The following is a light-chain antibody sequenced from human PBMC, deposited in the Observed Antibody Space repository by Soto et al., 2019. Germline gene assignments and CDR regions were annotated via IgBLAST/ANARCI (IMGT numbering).Light chain of an antibody. Sequence: QSVLTQPPSASGTPGQRVTISCSGSSSNIGSNYVYWYQQLPGTAPKLLIYRNNQRPSGVPDRFSGSKSGTSASLAISGLRSEDEADYYCAAWDDSLSGSYVFGTGPKVTAL. J-gene: IGLJ1*01. CDR2: RNN. V-gene: IGLV1-47*01. CDR3: AAWDDSLSGSYV. CDR1: SSNIGSNY.